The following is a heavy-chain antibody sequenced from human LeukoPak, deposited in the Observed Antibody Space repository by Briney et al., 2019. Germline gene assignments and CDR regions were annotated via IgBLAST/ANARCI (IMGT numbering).Heavy chain of an antibody. Sequence: GGSLRLSCAASGFTFSSYGMHWVRQAPGKGLEWVAFIRYDGSNKYYADSVKGRFTISRDNSKNTLYLQMNSLRAEDTAVYYCAREMVRGVIYYFDYWGQGTLVTVSS. D-gene: IGHD3-10*01. CDR3: AREMVRGVIYYFDY. CDR1: GFTFSSYG. J-gene: IGHJ4*02. CDR2: IRYDGSNK. V-gene: IGHV3-30*02.